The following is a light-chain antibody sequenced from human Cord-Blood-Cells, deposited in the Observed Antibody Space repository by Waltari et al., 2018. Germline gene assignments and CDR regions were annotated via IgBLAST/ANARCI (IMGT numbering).Light chain of an antibody. V-gene: IGKV4-1*01. CDR1: PSVLYSSNNKNY. CDR2: WAS. Sequence: DIVMTQSPDSLAVSLGERATINCKSSPSVLYSSNNKNYLALYQQKPVQPPELLIYWASTRQAGVPYRFSGSGSETDFTLTISSLQAEDVAIDYCQQYYSTPYTFGQGTKLEIK. J-gene: IGKJ2*01. CDR3: QQYYSTPYT.